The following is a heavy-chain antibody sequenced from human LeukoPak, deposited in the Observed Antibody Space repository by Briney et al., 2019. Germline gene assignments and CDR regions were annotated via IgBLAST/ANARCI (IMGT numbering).Heavy chain of an antibody. V-gene: IGHV4-59*01. D-gene: IGHD5-12*01. CDR3: ARESWRNGYVGSK. CDR1: GDSISSYY. CDR2: IYYGGGT. Sequence: KPSETLSLTCTVSGDSISSYYWSWIRQPPGKGLEWIGYIYYGGGTNYNPSLKSRVTISVDTSKNQFSLKLSSVTAADTAVYYCARESWRNGYVGSKWGQGTLVTVSS. J-gene: IGHJ4*02.